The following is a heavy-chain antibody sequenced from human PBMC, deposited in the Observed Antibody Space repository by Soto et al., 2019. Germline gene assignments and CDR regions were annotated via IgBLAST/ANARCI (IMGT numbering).Heavy chain of an antibody. CDR2: IVSSGVRR. V-gene: IGHV3-23*01. Sequence: EVQLLESGGDLVQPGGSLRLSCAASGFTFSDFAMRWVRQAPEKGLEWVSAIVSSGVRRYYADSVKGRFTVSRDNSINTLYLQMNSLRAEDTAVYYCAKDTVAGTVNWFDPWGQGTLVTVSS. D-gene: IGHD6-19*01. CDR3: AKDTVAGTVNWFDP. CDR1: GFTFSDFA. J-gene: IGHJ5*02.